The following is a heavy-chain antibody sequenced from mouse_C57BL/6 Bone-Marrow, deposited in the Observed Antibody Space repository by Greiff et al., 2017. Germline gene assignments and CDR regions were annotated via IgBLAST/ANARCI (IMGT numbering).Heavy chain of an antibody. D-gene: IGHD2-2*01. Sequence: QVQLQQSGAELVRPGASVTLSCKASGYTFTDYEMHWVKQTPVHGLEWIGAIDPETGGTAYNQKFKGKAILTADKSSSTAYMQLSSLTSEDSAVYYCAREGYGFHFDYWGQGTTLTVSS. J-gene: IGHJ2*01. CDR3: AREGYGFHFDY. CDR1: GYTFTDYE. V-gene: IGHV1-15*01. CDR2: IDPETGGT.